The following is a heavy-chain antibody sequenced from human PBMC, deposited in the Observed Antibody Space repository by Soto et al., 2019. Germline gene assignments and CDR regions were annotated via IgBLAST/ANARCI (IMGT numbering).Heavy chain of an antibody. CDR3: AKDWCSGTTCYCLEN. Sequence: EVQLLESGGGLVQPGGSLRLFCAASGFTFSSYAMSWVRQAPGKGLEWVSSVSGGSGSKSYADSVKGRFTISRDNSKSTVYLQMNSLRAEDTAVYFCAKDWCSGTTCYCLENWGQGTLVTVSS. V-gene: IGHV3-23*01. CDR1: GFTFSSYA. J-gene: IGHJ4*02. D-gene: IGHD1-7*01. CDR2: VSGGSGSK.